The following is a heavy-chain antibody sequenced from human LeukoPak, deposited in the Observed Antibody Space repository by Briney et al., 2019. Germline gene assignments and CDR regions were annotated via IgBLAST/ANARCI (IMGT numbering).Heavy chain of an antibody. CDR1: GGTFSSYA. J-gene: IGHJ5*02. CDR2: IIPIFGTA. CDR3: AREAAAAGTQWFDP. V-gene: IGHV1-69*06. Sequence: ASVKVSCKASGGTFSSYAISWVRQAPGQGLKWMGGIIPIFGTANYAQKFQGRVTITADKSTSTAYMELSSLRSEDTAVYYCAREAAAAGTQWFDPWGQGTLVTVSS. D-gene: IGHD6-13*01.